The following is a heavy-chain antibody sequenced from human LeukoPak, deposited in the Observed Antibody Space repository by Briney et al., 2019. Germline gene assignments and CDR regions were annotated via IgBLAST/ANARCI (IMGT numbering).Heavy chain of an antibody. CDR2: IWPGDSET. CDR1: EYSFTSYW. D-gene: IGHD5/OR15-5a*01. J-gene: IGHJ4*02. V-gene: IGHV5-51*01. CDR3: ARKGLTSTRLFFFDY. Sequence: GESLKISCKGSEYSFTSYWIGWVRQMPGKGLEWMGIIWPGDSETRYSPSFQGQVTISADKSISTAYLQWSSLKASDTALYYCARKGLTSTRLFFFDYWGQGSLVTVSS.